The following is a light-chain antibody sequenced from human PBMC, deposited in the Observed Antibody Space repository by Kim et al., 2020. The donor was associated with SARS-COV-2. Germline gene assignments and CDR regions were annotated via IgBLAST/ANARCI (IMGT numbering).Light chain of an antibody. J-gene: IGLJ6*01. Sequence: PGKTARIXCGRXXIGXKSVHWYQXKXGQAPVLVIYYNSDRPSGIPERFSGSNSGNTATLTISRVEAGXEADYYCQVWDSSSDHVFGSGTXVTVL. V-gene: IGLV3-21*04. CDR2: YNS. CDR3: QVWDSSSDHV. CDR1: XIGXKS.